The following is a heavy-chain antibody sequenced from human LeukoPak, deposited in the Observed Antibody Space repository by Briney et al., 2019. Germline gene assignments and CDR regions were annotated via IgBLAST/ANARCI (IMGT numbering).Heavy chain of an antibody. CDR3: AKDLNWGGR. D-gene: IGHD7-27*01. CDR2: ISPSSSTI. V-gene: IGHV3-11*01. CDR1: AFTFTEYY. Sequence: PGGSLRLSCVASAFTFTEYYMAWVRQAPGKGLEWISYISPSSSTINYADSVKGRFTISRDNSKNTLYLQMNSLGAEDTAVYYCAKDLNWGGRWGQGTLVTVSS. J-gene: IGHJ4*02.